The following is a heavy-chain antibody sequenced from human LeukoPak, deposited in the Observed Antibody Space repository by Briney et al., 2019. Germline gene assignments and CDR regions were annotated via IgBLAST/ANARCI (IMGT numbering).Heavy chain of an antibody. CDR1: GFTVSSNY. D-gene: IGHD5-12*01. CDR3: AKGWNGYDRFDY. CDR2: IYSGGST. V-gene: IGHV3-53*01. Sequence: TGGSLRLSCAASGFTVSSNYMSWVRQTPGKGLEWVSVIYSGGSTYYADSVKGRFTISRDNSKNTLFLQMNSLRAEDTAVYYCAKGWNGYDRFDYWGQGTLVTVSS. J-gene: IGHJ4*02.